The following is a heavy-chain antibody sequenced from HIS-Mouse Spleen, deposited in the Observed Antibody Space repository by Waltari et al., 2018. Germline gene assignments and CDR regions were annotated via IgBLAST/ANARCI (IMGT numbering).Heavy chain of an antibody. CDR2: IKQDGSEK. CDR1: GFTFSSSW. V-gene: IGHV3-7*01. CDR3: ARDGGTGDFDY. Sequence: EVQLVESGGGLVQPGGSLRLACAASGFTFSSSWMSWFRQAPGKGLEWVANIKQDGSEKYYVDSVKGRFTISRDNAKNSLYLQMNSLRAEDTAVYYCARDGGTGDFDYWGRGTLVTVSS. J-gene: IGHJ2*01. D-gene: IGHD7-27*01.